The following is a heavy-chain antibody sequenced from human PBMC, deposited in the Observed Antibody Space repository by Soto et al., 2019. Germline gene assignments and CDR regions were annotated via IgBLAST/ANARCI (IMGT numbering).Heavy chain of an antibody. D-gene: IGHD5-18*01. CDR3: ARGPRGYGSGLHFDS. J-gene: IGHJ4*02. Sequence: SETLSLTCTVSGGSISSGGYYWNWLRQHPGNGLEWIGNIFYTGNTYYNPSLRSRLTLSVDTSEEQFSLNLTSVTAADTAVYYCARGPRGYGSGLHFDSWGQGTLVTVSS. CDR2: IFYTGNT. CDR1: GGSISSGGYY. V-gene: IGHV4-31*03.